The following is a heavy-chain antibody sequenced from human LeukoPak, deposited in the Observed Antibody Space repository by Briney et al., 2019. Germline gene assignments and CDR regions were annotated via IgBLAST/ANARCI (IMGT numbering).Heavy chain of an antibody. J-gene: IGHJ4*02. D-gene: IGHD5-24*01. Sequence: GGSLRLSCTASGFTFSSYWMHWVRHAPGKGLGWVSRINSDGGSTSCADSVKGRFTISRDNAKNTLYLQMNSLRAEDTAVYYCARRIQGMAPYYFDYWGQGTLVTVSS. CDR3: ARRIQGMAPYYFDY. V-gene: IGHV3-74*01. CDR1: GFTFSSYW. CDR2: INSDGGST.